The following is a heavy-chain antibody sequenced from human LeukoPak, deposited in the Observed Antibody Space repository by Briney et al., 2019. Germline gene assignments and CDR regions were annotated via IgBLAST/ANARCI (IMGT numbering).Heavy chain of an antibody. V-gene: IGHV4-61*01. CDR2: IYYSGGT. CDR1: GGSLSRDRYY. D-gene: IGHD2-21*02. Sequence: SETLSLTCTVSGGSLSRDRYYWSWIRQPPRKGLEWIGDIYYSGGTNYNPSLRRRDIISVDTSKNQVSLKLSSVTAADTAVYYCATRPSVSDRFFPYFDYWGQGTLVTVSS. J-gene: IGHJ4*02. CDR3: ATRPSVSDRFFPYFDY.